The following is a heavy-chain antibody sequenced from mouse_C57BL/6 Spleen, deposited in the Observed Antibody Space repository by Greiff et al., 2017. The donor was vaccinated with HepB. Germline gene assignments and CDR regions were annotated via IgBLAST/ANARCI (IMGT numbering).Heavy chain of an antibody. V-gene: IGHV1-76*01. CDR2: IYPGSGNT. CDR1: GYTFTDYY. Sequence: QVQLKESGAELVRPGASVKLSCKASGYTFTDYYINWVKQRPGQGLEWIARIYPGSGNTYYNEKFKGKATLTAAKSSSTAYLQLSSLTSEDSAIYFCAREKSITIYFDVWGTGTTVTVSS. CDR3: AREKSITIYFDV. J-gene: IGHJ1*03. D-gene: IGHD1-1*02.